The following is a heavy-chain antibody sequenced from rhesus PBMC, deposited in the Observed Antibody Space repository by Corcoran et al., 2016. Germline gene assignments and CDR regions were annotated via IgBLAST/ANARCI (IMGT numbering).Heavy chain of an antibody. CDR3: ARRRIVVTTGYYFDY. Sequence: QVTLKESGPALVKPTQTLTLTCSFSGFSLSTSGMGVGWVRQLSGKTLEWLEHIYWDDDKRYSPSLKSRLTLTKDRAKSQVVLTMTNMDPVDTATYYCARRRIVVTTGYYFDYWGQGVLVTVSS. J-gene: IGHJ4*01. CDR2: IYWDDDK. D-gene: IGHD1-44*01. V-gene: IGHV2-1*01. CDR1: GFSLSTSGMG.